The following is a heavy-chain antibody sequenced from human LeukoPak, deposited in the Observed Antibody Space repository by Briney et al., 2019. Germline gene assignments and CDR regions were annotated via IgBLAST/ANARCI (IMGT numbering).Heavy chain of an antibody. CDR2: IYYTGKI. CDR1: GGSINSHY. V-gene: IGHV4-59*08. Sequence: SSETLSLTCAVSGGSINSHYWGWIRQPPGKGLQWIGDIYYTGKINYNPSLKSRVTITLYTSKDHLSLNLTSVLAADTAIYYCVRRDTGWNYFDYWGQGILVTVSS. CDR3: VRRDTGWNYFDY. J-gene: IGHJ4*02. D-gene: IGHD6-19*01.